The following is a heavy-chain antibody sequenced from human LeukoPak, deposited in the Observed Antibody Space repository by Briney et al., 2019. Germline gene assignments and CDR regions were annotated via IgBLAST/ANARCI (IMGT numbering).Heavy chain of an antibody. J-gene: IGHJ4*02. CDR1: GYTFTGYY. V-gene: IGHV1-2*02. CDR3: AREIQWYNWNDAGDY. D-gene: IGHD1-1*01. CDR2: INPNSGGT. Sequence: GASVKVSCKASGYTFTGYYMHWVRQAPGQGLEWMGWINPNSGGTNYAQKFQGRVTMTRDTSISTAYMELSRLRSDDTAVYYCAREIQWYNWNDAGDYWGQGTLVTVSS.